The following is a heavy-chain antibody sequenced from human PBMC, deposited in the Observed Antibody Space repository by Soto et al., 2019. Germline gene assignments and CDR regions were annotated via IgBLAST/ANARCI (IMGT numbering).Heavy chain of an antibody. D-gene: IGHD1-26*01. CDR1: GFTFSSYA. CDR3: AKASRIVGARRNWFDP. V-gene: IGHV3-23*01. J-gene: IGHJ5*02. CDR2: ISGSGGSA. Sequence: GGSLRLSCAASGFTFSSYAMSWVRQAPGEGLAWVSTISGSGGSAYYADSVKGRFTISRDNSKNTLYLQMNSLRAEDTAVYYCAKASRIVGARRNWFDPWGQGTLVTVSS.